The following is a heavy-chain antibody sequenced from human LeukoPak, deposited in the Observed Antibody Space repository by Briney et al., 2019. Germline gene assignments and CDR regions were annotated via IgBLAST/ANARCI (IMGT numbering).Heavy chain of an antibody. CDR3: VREARGYHYTYFDY. V-gene: IGHV3-13*01. Sequence: SGGSLRLPCTTSGFTLGSHDMHWVRQIPGQGLEWVAAVSSGFHAFFADSVQGRFTVSREDARNSLYLQMNSLRAGDTAVYYCVREARGYHYTYFDYWGQGTLVTVSS. D-gene: IGHD5-18*01. J-gene: IGHJ4*02. CDR1: GFTLGSHD. CDR2: VSSGFHA.